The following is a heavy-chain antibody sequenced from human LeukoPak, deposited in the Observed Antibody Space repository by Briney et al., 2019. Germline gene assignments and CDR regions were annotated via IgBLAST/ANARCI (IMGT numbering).Heavy chain of an antibody. J-gene: IGHJ3*02. CDR1: GFTVSGNY. V-gene: IGHV3-53*01. D-gene: IGHD6-19*01. Sequence: GGSLRLSCAASGFTVSGNYMSWVRQAPGKGLEWVSVIYTAGSTYNADSVKGRFTISRDNAKNSLYLQMNSLRAEDTAVYYCARASGYTSGWYDDAFDIWGQGTMVTVSS. CDR2: IYTAGST. CDR3: ARASGYTSGWYDDAFDI.